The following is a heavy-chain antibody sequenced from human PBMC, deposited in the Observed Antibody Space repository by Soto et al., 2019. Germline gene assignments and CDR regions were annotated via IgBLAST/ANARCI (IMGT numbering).Heavy chain of an antibody. CDR3: ARDRMATDPYYYYGMDV. CDR1: GGSISSGGYY. J-gene: IGHJ6*02. Sequence: QVQLQESGPGLVKPSQTLSLTCTFSGGSISSGGYYWSWIRQHPGKGLEWIGYIYYSGSTYYNPSLKSRVTISVDTSKNQCSLKLSSVTAADTAVYYCARDRMATDPYYYYGMDVWGQGTTVTVSS. V-gene: IGHV4-31*03. CDR2: IYYSGST. D-gene: IGHD5-12*01.